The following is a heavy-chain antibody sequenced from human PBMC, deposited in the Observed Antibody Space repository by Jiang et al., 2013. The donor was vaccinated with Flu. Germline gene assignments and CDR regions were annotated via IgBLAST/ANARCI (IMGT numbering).Heavy chain of an antibody. CDR2: IYPGDSDT. D-gene: IGHD2-2*01. CDR3: ARTQYQLLGWFDP. V-gene: IGHV5-51*01. Sequence: GAEVKKPGESLKISCKGSGYSFTSYWIGWVRQVPGKGLEWMGIIYPGDSDTRYSPSFQGQVTISADKSIGTAYLQWSSLKASDTAMYYCARTQYQLLGWFDPWGQGTLVTVSS. CDR1: GYSFTSYW. J-gene: IGHJ5*02.